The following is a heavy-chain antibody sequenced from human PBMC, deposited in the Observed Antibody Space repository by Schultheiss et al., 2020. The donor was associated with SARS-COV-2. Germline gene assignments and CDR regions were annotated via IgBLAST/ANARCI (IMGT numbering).Heavy chain of an antibody. CDR2: IYYSGST. CDR3: ATLQRGYSYGKEDLASYYYYGMDV. CDR1: GGSISSSSYY. Sequence: SETLSLTCTVSGGSISSSSYYWGWIRQPPGKGLEWIGSIYYSGSTNYNPSLKSRVTISVDTSKNHFSLKLSSVTAADTAVYYCATLQRGYSYGKEDLASYYYYGMDVWGQGTTVTVSS. V-gene: IGHV4-39*02. J-gene: IGHJ6*02. D-gene: IGHD5-18*01.